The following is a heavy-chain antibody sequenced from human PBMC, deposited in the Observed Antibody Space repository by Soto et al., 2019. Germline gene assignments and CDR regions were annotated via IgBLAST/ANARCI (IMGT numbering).Heavy chain of an antibody. V-gene: IGHV3-30*18. Sequence: QVQLAESGGGVVQPGRSLRLSCAASGFTFSSYGMHWVRQAPGKGLEWVAVISYDGSNKYYADSVKGRFTISRDNSKNTLYLQMNSLRAEDTAVYYCAKDARRPYDSSGYNDYWGQGTLVTVSS. D-gene: IGHD3-22*01. CDR1: GFTFSSYG. CDR2: ISYDGSNK. J-gene: IGHJ4*02. CDR3: AKDARRPYDSSGYNDY.